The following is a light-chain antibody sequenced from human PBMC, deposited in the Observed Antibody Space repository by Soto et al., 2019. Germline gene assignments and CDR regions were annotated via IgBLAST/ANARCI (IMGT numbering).Light chain of an antibody. V-gene: IGKV1-5*03. CDR2: KAS. CDR1: QSISSW. Sequence: DIQMTQSPSTLSASVGDRVTLTCRASQSISSWLAWYQQKPGKAPKLLIYKASSLESGVPSRFSGSGSGTEFTLTISSLQRDDFATYYCQQYNSYSATFGQGTKVDIK. J-gene: IGKJ1*01. CDR3: QQYNSYSAT.